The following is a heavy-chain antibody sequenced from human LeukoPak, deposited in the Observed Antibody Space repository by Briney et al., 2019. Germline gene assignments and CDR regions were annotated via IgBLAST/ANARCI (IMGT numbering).Heavy chain of an antibody. D-gene: IGHD2-2*01. V-gene: IGHV3-23*01. CDR1: GFTYSSHA. CDR3: AKDRGDCSSTSCYLSD. J-gene: IGHJ4*02. Sequence: GGSLRLSCAASGFTYSSHAMTWVRQAPGKGLEWVSAISTTGGGTYYADSVKGRFTISRDNSKNTLYLQMNSLRAEDTAVYSCAKDRGDCSSTSCYLSDWGQGTLVTVSS. CDR2: ISTTGGGT.